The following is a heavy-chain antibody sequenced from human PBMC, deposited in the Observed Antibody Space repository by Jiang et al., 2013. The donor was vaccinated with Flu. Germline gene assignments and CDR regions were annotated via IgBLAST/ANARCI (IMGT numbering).Heavy chain of an antibody. J-gene: IGHJ1*01. CDR3: AYSGYYAEYFPH. D-gene: IGHD1-26*01. CDR2: TRYISRWLT. CDR1: GDSISNNVVA. V-gene: IGHV6-1*01. Sequence: SQTLSLTCVISGDSISNNVVAWNWIRQSPSRGLEWLGKTRYISRWLTEYSVSMQGRITINPDTSKNQLSLQLNSVTPEDTAVYYCAYSGYYAEYFPHWGQGTLVTVSS.